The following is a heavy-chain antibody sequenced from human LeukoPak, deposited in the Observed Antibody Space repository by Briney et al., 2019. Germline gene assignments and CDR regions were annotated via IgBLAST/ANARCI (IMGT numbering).Heavy chain of an antibody. V-gene: IGHV1-18*04. CDR1: GYTFTSYG. CDR3: ASMITFGGVIVIGYFDY. CDR2: ISAYNGNT. D-gene: IGHD3-16*02. J-gene: IGHJ4*02. Sequence: ASVKVSCKASGYTFTSYGISWVRQAPGQGLEWMGWISAYNGNTNYAQKLQGRVTMTTDTSTSTAYMELRSLRSEDTAVYYCASMITFGGVIVIGYFDYWGQGTLVTVSS.